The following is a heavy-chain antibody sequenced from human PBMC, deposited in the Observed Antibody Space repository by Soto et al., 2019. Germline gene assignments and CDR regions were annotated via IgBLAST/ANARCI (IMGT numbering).Heavy chain of an antibody. J-gene: IGHJ6*02. V-gene: IGHV3-23*01. Sequence: GGSLRLSCTASGFNFNVSGVHWVRQASGKGLEWVSAISGSGGSTYYADSVKGRFTISRDNSKNTLYLQMNSLRAEDTAVYYCAKSLSVVYDYYYYGMDVWGQGTTVTVSS. D-gene: IGHD2-8*02. CDR2: ISGSGGST. CDR1: GFNFNVSG. CDR3: AKSLSVVYDYYYYGMDV.